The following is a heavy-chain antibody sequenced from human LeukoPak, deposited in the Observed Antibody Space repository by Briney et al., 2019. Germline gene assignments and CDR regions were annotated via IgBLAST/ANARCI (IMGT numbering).Heavy chain of an antibody. CDR3: ARVRGARIQPNWDAFDI. V-gene: IGHV4-34*01. CDR1: GGSFSGYY. Sequence: PSETLSLTCAVYGGSFSGYYWSWIRQPPGKGLEWIGEINHSGSTNYNPSLKSRVTISVDTSKNQFSLKLSSVTAADTAVYYCARVRGARIQPNWDAFDIWGQGTMVTVSS. J-gene: IGHJ3*02. CDR2: INHSGST. D-gene: IGHD7-27*01.